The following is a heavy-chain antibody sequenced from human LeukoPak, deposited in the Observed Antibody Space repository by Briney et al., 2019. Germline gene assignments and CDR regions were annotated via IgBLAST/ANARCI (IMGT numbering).Heavy chain of an antibody. CDR1: GGSISSGDYY. CDR3: ARGGAARLHFQN. CDR2: IYHSGST. Sequence: SETLSLTCTVSGGSISSGDYYWSWIRQPPGKGLEWIGYIYHSGSTNYNPSLQSRVTISVDTSKNQFSLNLNSVTAADTAVYYCARGGAARLHFQNWGQGTLVTVPS. D-gene: IGHD6-6*01. J-gene: IGHJ1*01. V-gene: IGHV4-61*08.